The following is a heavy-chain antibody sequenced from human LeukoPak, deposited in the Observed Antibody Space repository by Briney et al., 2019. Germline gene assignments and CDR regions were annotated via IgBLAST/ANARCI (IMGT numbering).Heavy chain of an antibody. CDR3: ARRLDIRVVVAAHFDY. V-gene: IGHV4-34*01. CDR1: GGSFSGYY. D-gene: IGHD2-15*01. Sequence: SETLSLTCAVYGGSFSGYYWSWIRQPPGKGLEWIGEINHSGSTNYNPSLKSRVTISVDTSKNQFSPNLTSVSAADTAVYYCARRLDIRVVVAAHFDYWGQGTLVTVSS. CDR2: INHSGST. J-gene: IGHJ4*02.